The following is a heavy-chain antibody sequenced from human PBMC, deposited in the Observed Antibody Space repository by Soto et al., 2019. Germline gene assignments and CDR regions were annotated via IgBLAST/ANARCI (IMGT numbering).Heavy chain of an antibody. CDR1: GCTLNYA. J-gene: IGHJ4*02. CDR2: ISASGGST. CDR3: AIHFYYGSGSYYAVDY. Sequence: EVQLLESGGGLVQPGGSLRLSCVVSGCTLNYAMNWVRQAPGKGLEWVSGISASGGSTYYADSVKGRFTISRDSSKHTLYLQMNSLRADDTAIYYCAIHFYYGSGSYYAVDYWGQGTLVTVSS. D-gene: IGHD3-10*01. V-gene: IGHV3-23*01.